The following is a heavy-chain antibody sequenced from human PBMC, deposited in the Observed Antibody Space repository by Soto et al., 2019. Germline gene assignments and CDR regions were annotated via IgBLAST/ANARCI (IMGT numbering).Heavy chain of an antibody. CDR2: ISSSGGSI. V-gene: IGHV3-23*01. Sequence: GGSLRLSCAASVFTFSNYDANWVRQAPGKGLEWVSTISSSGGSIYYAGSVQGRFTITRDNSKNTLYLQMDSLRAEDTAIYYCAKMPRLRSQSDFWGQGTLVTVSS. CDR1: VFTFSNYD. CDR3: AKMPRLRSQSDF. D-gene: IGHD4-17*01. J-gene: IGHJ4*02.